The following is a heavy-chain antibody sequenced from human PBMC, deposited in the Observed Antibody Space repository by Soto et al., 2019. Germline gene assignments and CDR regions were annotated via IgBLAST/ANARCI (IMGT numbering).Heavy chain of an antibody. CDR3: VKDLEWLVLRYAMDV. J-gene: IGHJ6*02. V-gene: IGHV3-30*18. Sequence: QVQLVESGGGVVQPGRSLRLSCAASGFTFSSYGMHWVRQAPGKGLEWVALISYDGSNEDYADSVKGRFTISRDNSKKTLYLQMNSLRPEDTAVYYCVKDLEWLVLRYAMDVWGQGTTVTVSS. CDR1: GFTFSSYG. CDR2: ISYDGSNE. D-gene: IGHD6-19*01.